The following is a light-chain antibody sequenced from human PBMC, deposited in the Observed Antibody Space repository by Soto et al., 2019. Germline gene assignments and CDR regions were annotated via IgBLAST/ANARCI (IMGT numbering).Light chain of an antibody. CDR2: GAS. Sequence: EVVLAQSAVTLSLSPGERGTLSCRASQSVGTSLAWYQQKPGQAPRLLIYGASNRATGIPDRFSGSGSGTDFTLTISKLEPEDFAVYHCQQYGGSPRTFGQGTKVDIK. J-gene: IGKJ1*01. CDR1: QSVGTS. V-gene: IGKV3-20*01. CDR3: QQYGGSPRT.